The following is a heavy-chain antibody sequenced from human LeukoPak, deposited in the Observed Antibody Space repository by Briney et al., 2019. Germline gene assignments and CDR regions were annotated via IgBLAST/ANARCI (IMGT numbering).Heavy chain of an antibody. Sequence: ASVKVSCKASGYTFTSYGISWVRQAPGQGLEWMGKINPSGGSTSSAQKFQGRLTMTMDTSTSTGYMELSSLSSEDTAVYYCARDPRSWGQGTLVTVSS. CDR1: GYTFTSYG. J-gene: IGHJ5*02. V-gene: IGHV1-46*01. CDR2: INPSGGST. CDR3: ARDPRS.